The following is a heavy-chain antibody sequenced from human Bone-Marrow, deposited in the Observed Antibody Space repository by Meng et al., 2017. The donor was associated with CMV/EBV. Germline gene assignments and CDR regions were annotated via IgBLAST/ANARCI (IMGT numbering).Heavy chain of an antibody. V-gene: IGHV1-69*01. CDR1: GGTLISYA. Sequence: SGGEVKKPGAVDKVACKVSGGTLISYALVWVRQALGQGLEWMGGFIPIFGTANYAQKFKGRVTITADESTSTAYMELSSLRSEDXXVYYXXGSXXYXXXWGFDYWGQGTLVTVSS. D-gene: IGHD6-13*01. J-gene: IGHJ4*02. CDR2: FIPIFGTA. CDR3: XGSXXYXXXWGFDY.